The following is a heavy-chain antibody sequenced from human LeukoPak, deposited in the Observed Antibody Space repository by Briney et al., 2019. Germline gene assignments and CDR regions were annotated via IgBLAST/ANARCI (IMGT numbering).Heavy chain of an antibody. Sequence: GGSLRLSCAASGFTFSSYWMSWVRQAPGKGLEWVANIKQDGSEKYYVDSVKGRFTISRDNAKNSLYLQMNSLRAEDTAVYYRAREATMAQKYFQHWGQGTLVTVSS. CDR3: AREATMAQKYFQH. CDR1: GFTFSSYW. V-gene: IGHV3-7*01. CDR2: IKQDGSEK. D-gene: IGHD3-10*01. J-gene: IGHJ1*01.